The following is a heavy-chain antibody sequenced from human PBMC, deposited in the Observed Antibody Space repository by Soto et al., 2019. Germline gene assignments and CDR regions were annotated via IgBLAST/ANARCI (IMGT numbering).Heavy chain of an antibody. J-gene: IGHJ6*02. CDR2: IWYDGSNK. CDR3: ARESGYCSSTSCYKGGMDV. Sequence: GGSLRLSCAASGFTFSSYGMHWVRQAPGKGLEWVAVIWYDGSNKYYADSVKGRFTISRDNSKNTLYLQMNSLRAEDTAVYYCARESGYCSSTSCYKGGMDVWGQGTTVTVSS. D-gene: IGHD2-2*02. CDR1: GFTFSSYG. V-gene: IGHV3-33*01.